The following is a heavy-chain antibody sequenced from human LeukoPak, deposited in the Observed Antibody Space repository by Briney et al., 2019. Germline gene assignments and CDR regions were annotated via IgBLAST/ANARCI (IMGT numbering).Heavy chain of an antibody. CDR1: GFTFSTYS. CDR3: ARNYDSSGYGYNWFDP. D-gene: IGHD3-22*01. J-gene: IGHJ5*02. CDR2: ITGSSSFI. V-gene: IGHV3-21*01. Sequence: GGSLRLSCAASGFTFSTYSMNWVRQAPGKRLEWVSSITGSSSFIYYADSVKGRFTISRDNAKNSLHLQMNSLRAEDTAVYYCARNYDSSGYGYNWFDPWGQGTLVTVSS.